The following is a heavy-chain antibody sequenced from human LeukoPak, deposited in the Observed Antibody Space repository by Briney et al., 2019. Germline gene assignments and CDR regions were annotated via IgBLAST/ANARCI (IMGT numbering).Heavy chain of an antibody. CDR1: GFTLSRYG. J-gene: IGHJ1*01. V-gene: IGHV3-23*01. CDR2: ISGGGGST. CDR3: AKSGGMTTVTHPRYFQH. D-gene: IGHD4-17*01. Sequence: GGSLRLSCAAAGFTLSRYGMGWVRQAPGKGMEWVSAISGGGGSTYYADSVKGPFTISRANSKNPLYLQMNSLRAEDTAIYYCAKSGGMTTVTHPRYFQHWGQGTLVTVSS.